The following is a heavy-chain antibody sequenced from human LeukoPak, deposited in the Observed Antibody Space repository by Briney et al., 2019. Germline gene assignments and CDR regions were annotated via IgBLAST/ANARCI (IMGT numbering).Heavy chain of an antibody. D-gene: IGHD4-17*01. CDR3: ARALYSMTTVTTEYWFDY. CDR2: IYYSGST. Sequence: SETLSLTCTVSGGSISSGDYYWSWIRQPPGKGLEWIGYIYYSGSTYYNPSLQSRVIISVDPSQNQFSLKLTSVTAADTAVYYCARALYSMTTVTTEYWFDYWGQGTLVTVSS. CDR1: GGSISSGDYY. V-gene: IGHV4-30-4*01. J-gene: IGHJ4*02.